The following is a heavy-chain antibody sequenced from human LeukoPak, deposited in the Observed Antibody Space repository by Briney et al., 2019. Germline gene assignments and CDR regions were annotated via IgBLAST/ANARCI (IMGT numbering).Heavy chain of an antibody. CDR2: ISYDGSNK. CDR3: ARASVWEEGFDY. CDR1: GFTFSSYA. Sequence: PGGSLRLSCAASGFTFSSYAMHWVRQAPGKGLEWVAVISYDGSNKYYADSVKGRFTISRDNSKNTLYLQMNGLRAEDTAVYYCARASVWEEGFDYWGQGTLVTVSS. V-gene: IGHV3-30*04. D-gene: IGHD1-26*01. J-gene: IGHJ4*02.